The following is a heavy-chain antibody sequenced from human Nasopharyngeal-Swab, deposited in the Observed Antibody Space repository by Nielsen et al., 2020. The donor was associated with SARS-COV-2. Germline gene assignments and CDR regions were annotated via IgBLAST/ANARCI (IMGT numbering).Heavy chain of an antibody. D-gene: IGHD6-19*01. J-gene: IGHJ6*02. CDR2: ISWNSGSI. CDR1: GFTFDDYA. CDR3: ASLPAAVGGYSGMDV. V-gene: IGHV3-9*01. Sequence: SLKISCAASGFTFDDYAMHWVRQAPGKGLEWVSGISWNSGSIGYADSVKGRFIISRDNAKNSLYLQMNSLRAEDTALYYCASLPAAVGGYSGMDVWGQGTTVTVSS.